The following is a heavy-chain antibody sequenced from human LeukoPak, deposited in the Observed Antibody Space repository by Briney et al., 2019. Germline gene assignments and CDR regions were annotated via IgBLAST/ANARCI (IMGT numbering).Heavy chain of an antibody. J-gene: IGHJ4*02. CDR1: GYIFTGYY. CDR3: ARGSYDFWSGYSLDY. D-gene: IGHD3-3*01. CDR2: INPNSGGT. V-gene: IGHV1-2*02. Sequence: GASVKVSCKASGYIFTGYYMHWVRQAPGQGLEWMGWINPNSGGTNYAQKFQGRVTMTRDTSISTAYMELSRLRSDDTAVYYCARGSYDFWSGYSLDYWGQGTLVTVSS.